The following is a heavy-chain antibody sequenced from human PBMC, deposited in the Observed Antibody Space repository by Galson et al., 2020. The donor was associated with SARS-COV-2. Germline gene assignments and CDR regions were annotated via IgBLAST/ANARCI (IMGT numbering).Heavy chain of an antibody. V-gene: IGHV4-34*01. CDR1: GGSFSGYS. J-gene: IGHJ5*02. Sequence: YGGSFSGYSWYWIRQPPGKGLEWIGEVNHGGSTNYNPSLKSRVTISVDTSKNQFSLMLSSVTAADTAVYYCARWQYDYVWGSFRSDPWGQGTLVTVSS. D-gene: IGHD3-16*02. CDR3: ARWQYDYVWGSFRSDP. CDR2: VNHGGST.